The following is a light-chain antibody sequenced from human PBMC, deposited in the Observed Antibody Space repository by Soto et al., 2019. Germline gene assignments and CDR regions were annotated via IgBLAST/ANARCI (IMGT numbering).Light chain of an antibody. J-gene: IGLJ1*01. CDR2: GVS. CDR1: SSDVGGYNF. CDR3: SSFTGTTTLDV. Sequence: QSALTQPASVFGSPGQSITISCTGTSSDVGGYNFVSWYQQHPGKVPKLIIYGVSNRPSGVSNRFSGSKSGNTAVLTISGLQPEDEADYYCSSFTGTTTLDVFGTGTKVTVL. V-gene: IGLV2-14*03.